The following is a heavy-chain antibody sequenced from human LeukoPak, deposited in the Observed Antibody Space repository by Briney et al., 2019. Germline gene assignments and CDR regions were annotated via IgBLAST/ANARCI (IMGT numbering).Heavy chain of an antibody. CDR3: ARSCSSTSCYWPVDY. J-gene: IGHJ4*02. Sequence: GASVKVSCKASGYTFTSYGISWVRQAPGQGLEWMGSISAYNGNTNYAQKLQGRVTMTTDTSTSTAYMELRSLGSDDTAVYYCARSCSSTSCYWPVDYWGQGTLVTVSS. V-gene: IGHV1-18*01. D-gene: IGHD2-2*01. CDR1: GYTFTSYG. CDR2: ISAYNGNT.